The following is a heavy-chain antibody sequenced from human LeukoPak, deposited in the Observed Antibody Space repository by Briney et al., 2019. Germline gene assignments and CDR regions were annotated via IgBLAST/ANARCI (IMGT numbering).Heavy chain of an antibody. V-gene: IGHV3-23*01. Sequence: PGGSLRLSCAASGFTFSSYAMSWVRQAPGKGLEWVSGISGSAGSTYYADSVRGRFIISRDNSKNTLYLQMNSLRAEDTAVYYCAKVFRYPPPDSFDYGGQGPLVTVS. D-gene: IGHD2-2*02. J-gene: IGHJ4*02. CDR1: GFTFSSYA. CDR3: AKVFRYPPPDSFDY. CDR2: ISGSAGST.